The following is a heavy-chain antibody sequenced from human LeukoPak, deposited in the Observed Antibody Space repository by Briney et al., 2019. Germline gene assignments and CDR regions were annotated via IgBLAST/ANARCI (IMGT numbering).Heavy chain of an antibody. Sequence: ASVKVSCKASGGTFSSYAISWVRQAPGQGLEWMGGIIPIFGTANYAQKFQGRVTITADESTSTAYMELSSLRSEDTAVYYCARERRGMGGGSYGSGEADYWGQGTLVTVSS. CDR3: ARERRGMGGGSYGSGEADY. D-gene: IGHD3-10*01. V-gene: IGHV1-69*13. J-gene: IGHJ4*02. CDR2: IIPIFGTA. CDR1: GGTFSSYA.